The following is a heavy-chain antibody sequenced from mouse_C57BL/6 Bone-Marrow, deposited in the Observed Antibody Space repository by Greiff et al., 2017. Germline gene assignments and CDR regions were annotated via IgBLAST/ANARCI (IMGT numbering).Heavy chain of an antibody. V-gene: IGHV14-3*01. Sequence: VQLQQSVAELVRPGASVKLSCTASGFNIKNTYMPWVKQRPEQGLEWIGRIDPANGNTKYAPKFQGKATMTADTSSNTAYLQLSSLTSEDTAIYYCARDGSSFYWYFDVWGTGTTVTVSS. D-gene: IGHD1-1*01. CDR2: IDPANGNT. CDR1: GFNIKNTY. CDR3: ARDGSSFYWYFDV. J-gene: IGHJ1*03.